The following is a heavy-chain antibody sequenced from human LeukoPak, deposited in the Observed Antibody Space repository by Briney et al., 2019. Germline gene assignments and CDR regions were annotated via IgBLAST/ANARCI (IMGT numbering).Heavy chain of an antibody. J-gene: IGHJ4*02. CDR1: GGSMSSGDYY. CDR3: ARGTVTTPPFDY. CDR2: IYNSGSP. D-gene: IGHD4-17*01. Sequence: SETLSLTCTVSGGSMSSGDYYYTWIRQPPGKGLEWIGFIYNSGSPYYIPSLKSRSTISIDTSKNQFSLKLSSVTAADTAVYYCARGTVTTPPFDYWGQGTLVTVSS. V-gene: IGHV4-30-4*08.